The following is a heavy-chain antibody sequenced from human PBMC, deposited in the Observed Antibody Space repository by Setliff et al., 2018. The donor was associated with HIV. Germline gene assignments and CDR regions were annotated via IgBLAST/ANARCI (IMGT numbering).Heavy chain of an antibody. CDR2: IYSIGST. J-gene: IGHJ4*02. V-gene: IGHV4-61*09. D-gene: IGHD3-16*01. CDR1: GASISSGTYF. Sequence: SETLSLTCTVSGASISSGTYFWTWVRQPAGQGLEWVGHIYSIGSTKYNPSLQSRVTMSRDTSKNQFSLHLRSVTAADTAVYYCAEGAVTFGGFLNYWGQGAQVTVSS. CDR3: AEGAVTFGGFLNY.